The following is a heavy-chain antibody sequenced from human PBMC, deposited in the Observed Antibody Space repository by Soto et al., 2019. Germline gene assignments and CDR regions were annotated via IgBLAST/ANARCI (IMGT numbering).Heavy chain of an antibody. CDR3: ARDLTFGGVIALLDY. CDR1: GFTFSSYG. CDR2: IWDDGSNK. Sequence: QVQLVESGGGVVQPGRSLRLSCAASGFTFSSYGMHWVRQAPGKGLEWVAVIWDDGSNKYYADSVKGRFTISRDNSKNTLYLQMNSLRAEDTAVYYCARDLTFGGVIALLDYWGQGTLVTVSS. D-gene: IGHD3-16*02. J-gene: IGHJ4*02. V-gene: IGHV3-33*01.